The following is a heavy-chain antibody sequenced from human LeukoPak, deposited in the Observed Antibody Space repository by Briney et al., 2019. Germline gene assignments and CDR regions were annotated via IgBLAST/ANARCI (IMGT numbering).Heavy chain of an antibody. CDR1: GGSISSYY. D-gene: IGHD2-15*01. CDR2: IYYSGST. V-gene: IGHV4-59*01. Sequence: PSETLSLTCIVSGGSISSYYWSWIRQPPGKGLEWIGYIYYSGSTNYNPSLKSRVTISVDTSKNQFSLKLRSVTAADTAVYYCARTTEGYCRGRSCYSYYYYMDVWGKGTTVTVSS. J-gene: IGHJ6*03. CDR3: ARTTEGYCRGRSCYSYYYYMDV.